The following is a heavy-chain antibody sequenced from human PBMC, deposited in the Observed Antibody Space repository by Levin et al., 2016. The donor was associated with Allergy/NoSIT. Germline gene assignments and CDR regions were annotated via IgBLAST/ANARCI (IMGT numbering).Heavy chain of an antibody. J-gene: IGHJ4*02. Sequence: SETLSLTCAVSGGSISSGGYSWSWIRQPPGKGLEWIGYIYHSGSTYYNPSLKSRVTISVDRSKNQFSLKLSSVTAADTAMYYCARHVGYYFDYWGQGALVTVSS. CDR3: ARHVGYYFDY. CDR1: GGSISSGGYS. V-gene: IGHV4-30-2*01. D-gene: IGHD1-26*01. CDR2: IYHSGST.